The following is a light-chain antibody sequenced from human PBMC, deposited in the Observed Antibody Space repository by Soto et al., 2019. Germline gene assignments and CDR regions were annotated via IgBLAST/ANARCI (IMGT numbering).Light chain of an antibody. V-gene: IGLV2-14*01. Sequence: QSVLTQPGSVSGSPGQSITISCTGTSSDVGSYNYVSWYQQHPGKAPKLMIYEVSNRPSGVSNRFSGSKSGNTASLTISGLQAEDEADYYCSSYTSSSTYVFGTGTKVTV. CDR2: EVS. CDR3: SSYTSSSTYV. CDR1: SSDVGSYNY. J-gene: IGLJ1*01.